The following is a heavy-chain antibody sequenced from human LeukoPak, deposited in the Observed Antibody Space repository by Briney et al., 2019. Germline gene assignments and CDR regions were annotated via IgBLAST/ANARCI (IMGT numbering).Heavy chain of an antibody. D-gene: IGHD3-22*01. V-gene: IGHV1-69*06. CDR3: ANDGGYYDSSTDAFDI. CDR1: GGTFINYA. CDR2: IIPIFGTA. Sequence: GAAVTVSCQCSGGTFINYAIHGVRQAPGQGLEWVGGIIPIFGTANYAQKVQGRVTIPAHKSTSTAYMELSSLRSEHTALYYCANDGGYYDSSTDAFDIWGQGTMVTVSS. J-gene: IGHJ3*02.